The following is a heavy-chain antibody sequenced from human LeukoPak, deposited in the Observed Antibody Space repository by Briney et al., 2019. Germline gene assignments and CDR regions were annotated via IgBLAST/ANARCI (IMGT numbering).Heavy chain of an antibody. CDR2: INSDGSGT. J-gene: IGHJ4*02. Sequence: GGSLRLSCAASGFTFSSYWFHWVRQAPGKGLVWVSRINSDGSGTTYADSVKGRFTISRDNAKSTLFLQMNSLRAEDTAVYYCAKRTYTGSGSYHIDYWGQGTLVTVSS. D-gene: IGHD3-10*01. CDR1: GFTFSSYW. CDR3: AKRTYTGSGSYHIDY. V-gene: IGHV3-74*01.